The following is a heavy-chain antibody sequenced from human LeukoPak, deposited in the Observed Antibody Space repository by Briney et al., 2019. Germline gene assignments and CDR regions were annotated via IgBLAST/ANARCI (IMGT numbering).Heavy chain of an antibody. CDR3: VSAETIGEVYNY. CDR2: ISPSGNYM. CDR1: GFKFSSYR. D-gene: IGHD2-21*01. Sequence: GGSLSFCGFTSGFKFSSYRMNRVRQAPGKGLEWVSSISPSGNYMHFADSVKGRFTVSRDNAHSTLYLQMSSLQVQDTALYYCVSAETIGEVYNYWGQGTLITVSS. V-gene: IGHV3-21*06. J-gene: IGHJ4*02.